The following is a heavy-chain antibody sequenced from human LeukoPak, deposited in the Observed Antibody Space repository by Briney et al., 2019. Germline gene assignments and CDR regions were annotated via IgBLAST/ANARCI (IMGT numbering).Heavy chain of an antibody. Sequence: GRSLRLSCAASGFTFSSYAMHWVRQAPGKGLEWVAVISYDGSNKYYADSVKGRFTISRDNSKNTLYLQMNSLRAEDTAVYYCARDGVCYDSSGYYYDYFDYWGQGTLVTVSS. CDR3: ARDGVCYDSSGYYYDYFDY. V-gene: IGHV3-30*04. CDR1: GFTFSSYA. D-gene: IGHD3-22*01. CDR2: ISYDGSNK. J-gene: IGHJ4*02.